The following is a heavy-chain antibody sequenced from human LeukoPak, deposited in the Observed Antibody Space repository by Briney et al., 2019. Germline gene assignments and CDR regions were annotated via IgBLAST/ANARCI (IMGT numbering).Heavy chain of an antibody. D-gene: IGHD1-7*01. J-gene: IGHJ6*03. V-gene: IGHV3-23*01. CDR1: GLTFSSYA. CDR2: ISGSGGGT. Sequence: GGPLRLSCAASGLTFSSYAMSWVRQAPGKGLEWVSAISGSGGGTYYADSVKGRFTISRDNSKNTLYLQMNSLRAEDTAVYYCAKDQLELAKNYYYYMDVWGKGTTVTVSS. CDR3: AKDQLELAKNYYYYMDV.